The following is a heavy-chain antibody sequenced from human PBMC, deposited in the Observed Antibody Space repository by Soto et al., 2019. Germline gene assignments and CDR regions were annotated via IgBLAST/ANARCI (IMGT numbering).Heavy chain of an antibody. J-gene: IGHJ4*02. Sequence: SETLSLTCTVSGGSISSYYWSWILQPPGKGLEWIGYIYYSGSTKYNPSLKSRVSISVDTSKNQFSLKLSSVTAADTAVYYCARGRLRLGELSFPIQFDYWGQGTQVTVSS. D-gene: IGHD3-16*02. CDR3: ARGRLRLGELSFPIQFDY. CDR2: IYYSGST. CDR1: GGSISSYY. V-gene: IGHV4-59*01.